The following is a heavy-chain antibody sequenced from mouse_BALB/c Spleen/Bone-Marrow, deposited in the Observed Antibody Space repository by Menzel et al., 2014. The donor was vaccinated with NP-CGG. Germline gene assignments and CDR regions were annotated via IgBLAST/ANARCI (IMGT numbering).Heavy chain of an antibody. D-gene: IGHD2-3*01. Sequence: EVQLQQSGPELVKPGASVKISCKASGYTFTDYNMHWVKQSHGKSLEWIGYIYPYNGGTVYNQTFKSKATLPVDSSSSTAYMELRSLTSEDSAVYYCARGGGYDGCYGLAYWGQGTLVTVSA. V-gene: IGHV1S29*02. CDR1: GYTFTDYN. CDR2: IYPYNGGT. CDR3: ARGGGYDGCYGLAY. J-gene: IGHJ3*01.